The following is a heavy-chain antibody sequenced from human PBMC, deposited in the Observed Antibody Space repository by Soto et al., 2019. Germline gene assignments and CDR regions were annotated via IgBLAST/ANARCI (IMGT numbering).Heavy chain of an antibody. Sequence: GGSLRLSCAASGFTFSSYGMHWVRQAPGKGLEWVAVISYDGSNKYYADSVKGRFTISRDNSKNTLYLQMNSLRAEDTAVYYCAKVFRYDFWSGPQRYYYYYYGMDVWGQGTTVTVSS. CDR1: GFTFSSYG. J-gene: IGHJ6*02. CDR2: ISYDGSNK. CDR3: AKVFRYDFWSGPQRYYYYYYGMDV. V-gene: IGHV3-30*18. D-gene: IGHD3-3*01.